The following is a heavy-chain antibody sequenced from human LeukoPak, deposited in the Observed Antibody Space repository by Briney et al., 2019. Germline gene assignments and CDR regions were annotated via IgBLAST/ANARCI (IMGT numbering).Heavy chain of an antibody. CDR1: GGSISSGGYY. CDR2: IYYSGST. Sequence: SQTLSLTCTVSGGSISSGGYYWSWIRQHPGKGLEWIGYIYYSGSTYYNPSLKSRVTISVDTSKNQFSLKLSSVTAADTAVYYCARDCQNTAMVTGFDYWGQGTLVTVSS. CDR3: ARDCQNTAMVTGFDY. J-gene: IGHJ4*02. V-gene: IGHV4-31*03. D-gene: IGHD5-18*01.